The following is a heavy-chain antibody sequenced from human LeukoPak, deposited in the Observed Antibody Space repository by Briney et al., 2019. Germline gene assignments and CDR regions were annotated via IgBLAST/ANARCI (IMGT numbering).Heavy chain of an antibody. Sequence: PGASLRLSCAASGFTFSSYAMSWVRQAPGKGLEWASAISGSGGSTYYADSVKGRFTISRDNSKNTLYLRMNSLRAEDTAVYYCAKETSGGDCFDYWGQGTLVTVSS. CDR2: ISGSGGST. J-gene: IGHJ4*02. V-gene: IGHV3-23*01. CDR3: AKETSGGDCFDY. CDR1: GFTFSSYA.